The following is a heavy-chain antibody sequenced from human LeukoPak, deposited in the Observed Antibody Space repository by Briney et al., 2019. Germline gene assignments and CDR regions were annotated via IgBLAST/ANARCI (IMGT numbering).Heavy chain of an antibody. CDR2: ISYDGGGT. CDR3: VRNMVRGVVYFDS. Sequence: GGSLRLSCAASGFTFSDYWMHWVRQTPGKGLVWVSRISYDGGGTNYADSVKGRFTISRDNATNTLYLQMNSLRVEDTAVYYCVRNMVRGVVYFDSWGQGALVTVPS. CDR1: GFTFSDYW. D-gene: IGHD3-10*01. J-gene: IGHJ4*02. V-gene: IGHV3-74*01.